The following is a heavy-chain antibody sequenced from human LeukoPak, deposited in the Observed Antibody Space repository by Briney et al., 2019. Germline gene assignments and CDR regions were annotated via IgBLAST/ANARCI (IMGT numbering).Heavy chain of an antibody. Sequence: SETLSLTCTVSGYSISSGYYWGWIRPPPGKGLEWIGSIYHSGSTYYNPSLKSRVTISVDTSKNQFSLKLSSVTAADTAVYYCARLAHYGGNDYWGQGTLVTVSS. V-gene: IGHV4-38-2*02. CDR2: IYHSGST. D-gene: IGHD4-23*01. CDR3: ARLAHYGGNDY. CDR1: GYSISSGYY. J-gene: IGHJ4*02.